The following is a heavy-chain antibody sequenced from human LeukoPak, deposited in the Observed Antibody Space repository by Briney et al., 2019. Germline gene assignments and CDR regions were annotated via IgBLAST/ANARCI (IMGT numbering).Heavy chain of an antibody. CDR3: AKDATHYDILTGYYIPFFDY. D-gene: IGHD3-9*01. Sequence: PGGSLRLSCAASGFTFDDYAMHWVRQAPGKGLEWVSGISWNSGSIGYADSVKGRFTISRDNAKNSLYLQMNSLRAEDTALYYCAKDATHYDILTGYYIPFFDYWGQGTLVTVSS. J-gene: IGHJ4*02. V-gene: IGHV3-9*01. CDR2: ISWNSGSI. CDR1: GFTFDDYA.